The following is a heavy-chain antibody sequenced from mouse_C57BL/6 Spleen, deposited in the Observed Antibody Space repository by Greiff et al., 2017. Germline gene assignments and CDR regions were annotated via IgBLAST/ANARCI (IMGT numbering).Heavy chain of an antibody. J-gene: IGHJ2*01. V-gene: IGHV1-82*01. CDR2: IYPGDGDT. CDR3: AREKNYFDY. CDR1: GYAFSSSW. Sequence: VQLLQSGPVLVKPGPSVKISCKASGYAFSSSWMNWVKQRPGKGLEWIGRIYPGDGDTNDTGKFTGKATLTTDKSSSPAYMQLSSQTSEDSAVYFCAREKNYFDYWGQGTTLTVSS.